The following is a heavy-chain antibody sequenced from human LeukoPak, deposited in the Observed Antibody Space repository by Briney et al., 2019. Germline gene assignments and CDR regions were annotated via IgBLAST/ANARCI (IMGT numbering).Heavy chain of an antibody. CDR1: GVTFDDYA. CDR2: ISWNGGSI. Sequence: GGSLRLSCAASGVTFDDYAMHWVRQAPGKGLEWVSGISWNGGSIGYADSVKGRFTIPRDNAKNSLYLQMNSLRAEDTALYYCAKVLTTLGDWRHDAFDIWGQGTMVTVSS. V-gene: IGHV3-9*01. J-gene: IGHJ3*02. D-gene: IGHD3/OR15-3a*01. CDR3: AKVLTTLGDWRHDAFDI.